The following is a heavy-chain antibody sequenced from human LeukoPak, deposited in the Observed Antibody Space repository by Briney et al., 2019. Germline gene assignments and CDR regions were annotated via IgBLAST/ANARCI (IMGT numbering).Heavy chain of an antibody. CDR2: INHSGST. CDR1: GGSFSGYY. J-gene: IGHJ4*02. V-gene: IGHV4-34*01. Sequence: SETLSLTCAVYGGSFSGYYWSWIRKPPGKGLEWIGEINHSGSTNYNPSLKSRVTISVDTSKNQFSLKLSSVTAADTAVYYCARGTGVRYFDWLLYTGYYFDYWGQGTLVTVPS. D-gene: IGHD3-9*01. CDR3: ARGTGVRYFDWLLYTGYYFDY.